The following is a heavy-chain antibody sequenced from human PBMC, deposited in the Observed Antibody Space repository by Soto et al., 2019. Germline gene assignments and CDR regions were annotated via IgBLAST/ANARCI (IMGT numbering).Heavy chain of an antibody. Sequence: QVQLVESGGGVVQPGRSLRVSCAASGFTFSNYAMHWVRQAPGKGLEWVAVISYDGSNQFYPDSVKGRFTISRDSSKSTLYLQMNNLRDEDTAVYYCARDRVYYYDSSGYYNFDYWGQGTLVTVSS. CDR2: ISYDGSNQ. J-gene: IGHJ4*02. V-gene: IGHV3-30-3*01. CDR3: ARDRVYYYDSSGYYNFDY. D-gene: IGHD3-22*01. CDR1: GFTFSNYA.